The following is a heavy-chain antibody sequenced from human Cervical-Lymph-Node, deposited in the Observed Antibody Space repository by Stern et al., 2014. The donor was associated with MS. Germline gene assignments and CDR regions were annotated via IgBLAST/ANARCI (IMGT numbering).Heavy chain of an antibody. Sequence: VQLVESGADVRKPGASVRVSCEASVYTFTDYYLHRVRQAPGQGLQWMGRINPYNGVTIYAQEFQGRVTMTRYTSISTAYIDLIRLRSDDTAVFYCAKDQGSTDAFDIWGQGTLVTVSS. CDR3: AKDQGSTDAFDI. CDR2: INPYNGVT. J-gene: IGHJ3*02. D-gene: IGHD1-1*01. V-gene: IGHV1-2*06. CDR1: VYTFTDYY.